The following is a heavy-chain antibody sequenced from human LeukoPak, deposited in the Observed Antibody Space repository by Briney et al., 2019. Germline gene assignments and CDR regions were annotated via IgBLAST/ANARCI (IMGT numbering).Heavy chain of an antibody. CDR1: GVSISSSNSY. D-gene: IGHD3/OR15-3a*01. CDR2: IYYSGNT. CDR3: ARQTGSGLFILP. J-gene: IGHJ4*02. V-gene: IGHV4-39*01. Sequence: SETLSLTCTVSGVSISSSNSYWGWIRQPPGKGLEWIGSIYYSGNTYYNASLKSQVSISIDTSKNQFSLRLTSVTAVDTAVYYCARQTGSGLFILPGGQGTLVTVSS.